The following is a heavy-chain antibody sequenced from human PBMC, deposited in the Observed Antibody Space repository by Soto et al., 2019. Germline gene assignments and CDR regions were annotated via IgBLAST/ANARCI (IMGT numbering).Heavy chain of an antibody. CDR3: ARGYVDTAMVTLDY. D-gene: IGHD5-18*01. CDR1: GGSISSGGYY. V-gene: IGHV4-31*03. CDR2: IYYSGST. J-gene: IGHJ4*02. Sequence: QVQLQESGPGLVKPSQTLSLTCTVSGGSISSGGYYWSWIRQHPGKGLEGIGYIYYSGSTYYNPSLESRVNRSVDTSNNQFSLKLSSVTAADTAVYYCARGYVDTAMVTLDYWGQGTLVTVSS.